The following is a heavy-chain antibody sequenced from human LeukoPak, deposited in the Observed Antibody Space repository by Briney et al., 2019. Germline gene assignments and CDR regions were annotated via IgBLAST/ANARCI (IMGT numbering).Heavy chain of an antibody. CDR2: INSDGSST. D-gene: IGHD5-12*01. CDR1: GFTFSSYW. J-gene: IGHJ4*02. CDR3: ARSRQADIVAYFDY. V-gene: IGHV3-74*01. Sequence: GGSLRLSCAASGFTFSSYWMHWVRQAPGKGLVWVSRINSDGSSTSYADSVKGRFTISRDNAKNTLYLQMNSLRAEDTAVYYCARSRQADIVAYFDYWGQRTLVTVSS.